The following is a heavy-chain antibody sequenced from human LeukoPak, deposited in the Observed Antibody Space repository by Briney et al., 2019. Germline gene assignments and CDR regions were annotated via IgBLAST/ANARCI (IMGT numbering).Heavy chain of an antibody. CDR1: GGSISSYY. CDR3: ARDFPQSYYGSGGAWGHYYYYYMDV. J-gene: IGHJ6*03. V-gene: IGHV4-59*12. CDR2: IYYSGST. D-gene: IGHD3-10*01. Sequence: SETLSLTCTVSGGSISSYYWSWIRQPPGKGLEWIGYIYYSGSTNYNPSLKSRVTISVDTSKNQFSLKLSSVTAADTAVYYCARDFPQSYYGSGGAWGHYYYYYMDVWGKGTTVTISS.